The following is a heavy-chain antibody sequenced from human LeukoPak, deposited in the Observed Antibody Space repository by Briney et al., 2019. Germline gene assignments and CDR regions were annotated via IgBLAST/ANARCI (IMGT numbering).Heavy chain of an antibody. V-gene: IGHV3-53*01. Sequence: PGGSLRLSCAASGFTVSSNYMTWVRQAPGKGLEWVSVIYSGGSTYYADSVKGRFTISRDNSKNTLFLQMNSLRAEDTAVYYCSWGGIAVLDYWGQGTLVTVSS. CDR1: GFTVSSNY. J-gene: IGHJ4*02. CDR3: SWGGIAVLDY. CDR2: IYSGGST. D-gene: IGHD3-16*02.